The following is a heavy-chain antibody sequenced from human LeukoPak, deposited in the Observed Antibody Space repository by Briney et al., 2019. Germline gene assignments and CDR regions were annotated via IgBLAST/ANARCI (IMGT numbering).Heavy chain of an antibody. D-gene: IGHD3-10*01. CDR3: ARDRITMVRGAIRRTFFDY. CDR2: IIPLFGTA. J-gene: IGHJ4*02. V-gene: IGHV1-69*13. CDR1: GCTFSSYA. Sequence: SVKVSCKASGCTFSSYAICWVRQAPGQGLEWMGGIIPLFGTANYAQKFQGRVTITADESTSTAYMELSSLRSEDTAVYYCARDRITMVRGAIRRTFFDYWGQGTLVTVSS.